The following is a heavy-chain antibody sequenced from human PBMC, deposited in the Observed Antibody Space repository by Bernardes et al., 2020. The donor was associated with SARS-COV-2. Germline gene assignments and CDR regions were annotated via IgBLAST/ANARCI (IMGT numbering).Heavy chain of an antibody. CDR2: IKKDGTEI. D-gene: IGHD1-26*01. Sequence: GWSLRLSCAASGFTFSSYWMNWVRHTPGKGLEWVANIKKDGTEIDYVDSVKGRFTISRDNAKNSLYLEMNSLRVEDTAVYYCARDLFQWGPTGYWGQGTLVIVSS. V-gene: IGHV3-7*01. CDR3: ARDLFQWGPTGY. CDR1: GFTFSSYW. J-gene: IGHJ4*02.